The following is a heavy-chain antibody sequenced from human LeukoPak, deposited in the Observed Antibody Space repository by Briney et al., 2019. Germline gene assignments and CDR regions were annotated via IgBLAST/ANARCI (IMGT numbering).Heavy chain of an antibody. CDR2: ISGSGRNT. Sequence: PGGSLRLSSAASGLTFSSDGMSWVRQAPGKGLEWVSVISGSGRNTYYADSVKGRFTISRDNSKNTLYLQMNSLGAEDTAVYYCAKSIEGVVRGTYYYYSYMDVWGKGTTVTVSS. V-gene: IGHV3-23*01. D-gene: IGHD3-3*01. J-gene: IGHJ6*03. CDR3: AKSIEGVVRGTYYYYSYMDV. CDR1: GLTFSSDG.